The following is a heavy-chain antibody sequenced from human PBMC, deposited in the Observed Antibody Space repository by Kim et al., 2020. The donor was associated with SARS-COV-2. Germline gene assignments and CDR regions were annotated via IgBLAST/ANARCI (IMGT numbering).Heavy chain of an antibody. Sequence: GGSLRLSCAASGFTFSGSAMHWVRQASGKGLEWVGRIRSKANSYATAYAASVKGRFTISRDDSKNTAYLQMNSLKTEDTAVYYCTRQSWDAMVRGVMRGHNWFDPWGQGTLVTVSS. CDR3: TRQSWDAMVRGVMRGHNWFDP. V-gene: IGHV3-73*01. D-gene: IGHD3-10*01. CDR2: IRSKANSYAT. CDR1: GFTFSGSA. J-gene: IGHJ5*02.